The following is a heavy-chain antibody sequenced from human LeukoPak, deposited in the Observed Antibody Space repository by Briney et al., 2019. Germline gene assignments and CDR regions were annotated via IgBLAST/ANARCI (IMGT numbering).Heavy chain of an antibody. V-gene: IGHV3-49*04. D-gene: IGHD3-10*01. J-gene: IGHJ6*02. CDR1: GFTFGDYA. CDR3: TRDSGYGFGESSTLYYYYGMDV. CDR2: IRSKAYGGTT. Sequence: GALRLSCTASGFTFGDYAMSWVRQAPGKGLEWVGFIRSKAYGGTTEYAASVKGRFTISRDDSKSIAYLQMNSLKTEDTAVYYCTRDSGYGFGESSTLYYYYGMDVWGQGTTVTVSS.